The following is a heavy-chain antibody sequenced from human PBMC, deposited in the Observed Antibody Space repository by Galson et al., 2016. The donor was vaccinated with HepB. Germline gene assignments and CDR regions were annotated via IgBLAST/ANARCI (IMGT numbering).Heavy chain of an antibody. CDR2: ISATGTTI. CDR3: ARHSRATFGEPNWFDP. V-gene: IGHV3-48*03. CDR1: GFTFMSYN. Sequence: SLRLSCAASGFTFMSYNMNWVRQAPGKGPERISYISATGTTIEYADSVKGRFTISRDNAKNSLYLQMNSLRAEDTAVYYCARHSRATFGEPNWFDPWGQGTLVTVSS. D-gene: IGHD3-3*01. J-gene: IGHJ5*02.